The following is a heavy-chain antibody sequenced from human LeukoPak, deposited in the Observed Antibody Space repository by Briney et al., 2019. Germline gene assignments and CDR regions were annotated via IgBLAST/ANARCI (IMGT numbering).Heavy chain of an antibody. J-gene: IGHJ6*02. CDR1: GFTFSSYA. V-gene: IGHV3-23*01. D-gene: IGHD6-19*01. Sequence: GGSLRLSCAASGFTFSSYAMSWVRQAPGKGLEWVSAISGSGGSTYYADSVKGRFTISRDNSKNTLYLQMNSLRAEDTAVYYCAKDHALAVAGTHYYYYGMDVWGQGTTATVSS. CDR2: ISGSGGST. CDR3: AKDHALAVAGTHYYYYGMDV.